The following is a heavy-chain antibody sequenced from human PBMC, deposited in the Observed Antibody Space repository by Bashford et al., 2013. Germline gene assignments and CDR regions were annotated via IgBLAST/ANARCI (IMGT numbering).Heavy chain of an antibody. CDR2: ICPGDSDT. J-gene: IGHJ6*02. CDR3: ARYCSGGAARTWATSYGLDV. CDR1: GYKFPTYW. D-gene: IGHD2-15*01. V-gene: IGHV5-51*01. Sequence: GESLKISCKDSGYKFPTYWIGWVRQMPGRGLEWMGIICPGDSDTRYSPSFQGQVTIAADKSISTAYLQWSSLKASDTAMYYCARYCSGGAARTWATSYGLDVVGAKGPRSPVSS.